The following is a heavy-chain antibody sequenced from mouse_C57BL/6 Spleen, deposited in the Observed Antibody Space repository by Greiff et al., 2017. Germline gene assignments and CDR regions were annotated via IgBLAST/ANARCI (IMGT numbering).Heavy chain of an antibody. CDR2: ISSGGSYT. V-gene: IGHV5-6*02. CDR3: ERHEGRGGDYLCYAMDY. Sequence: EVMLVESGGDLVKPGGSLKLSCAASGFTFSSYGMSWVRQTPDQRLEWVATISSGGSYTYYPDSVKGRFTISRDNAKNTLYLQRSSLKAEDTAMDYCERHEGRGGDYLCYAMDYWGKGTSVTVSS. J-gene: IGHJ4*01. D-gene: IGHD2-4*01. CDR1: GFTFSSYG.